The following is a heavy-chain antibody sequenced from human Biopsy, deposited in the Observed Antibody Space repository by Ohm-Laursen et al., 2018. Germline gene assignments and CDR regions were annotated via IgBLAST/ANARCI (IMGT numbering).Heavy chain of an antibody. D-gene: IGHD5-18*01. Sequence: SETLSLTCTVSGASVSSGSYDWSWIRQPPGKGLEWIGNIYNDVSTKYNPSLRSRVTISADKSANQFSLKLRSVTAADMAVYYCARGYAGLYEAFDFWGQGTVVTVAS. CDR1: GASVSSGSYD. CDR3: ARGYAGLYEAFDF. CDR2: IYNDVST. J-gene: IGHJ3*01. V-gene: IGHV4-61*01.